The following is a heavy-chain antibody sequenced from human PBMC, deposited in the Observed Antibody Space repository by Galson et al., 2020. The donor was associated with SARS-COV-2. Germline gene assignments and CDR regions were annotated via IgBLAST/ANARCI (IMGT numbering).Heavy chain of an antibody. J-gene: IGHJ3*02. CDR3: ARGPGMLTGEAFDI. Sequence: ASETLSLTCTVSGGSMSGYYRPWIRQPPGKGLEWLARILFTGGTTYNPDLKSRLTMSVDSSKNQFFLKLVSVTAADTAVYFCARGPGMLTGEAFDIWGQGTMVAVAS. CDR1: GGSMSGYY. CDR2: ILFTGGT. V-gene: IGHV4-4*07. D-gene: IGHD3-9*01.